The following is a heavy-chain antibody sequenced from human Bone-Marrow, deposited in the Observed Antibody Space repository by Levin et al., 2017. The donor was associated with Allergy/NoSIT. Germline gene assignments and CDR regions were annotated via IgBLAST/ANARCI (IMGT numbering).Heavy chain of an antibody. Sequence: SETLSLTCTVSGVSVSNSRYYWGWIRQSPATGLEWIGTIYYSGSTDYNPSLKSRVTLSLETSRNQFSLKLTSVTAADTAVSYCARLADYVWGSFRTDFDYWGQGTRVTVSS. CDR2: IYYSGST. J-gene: IGHJ4*02. D-gene: IGHD3-16*02. CDR3: ARLADYVWGSFRTDFDY. CDR1: GVSVSNSRYY. V-gene: IGHV4-39*01.